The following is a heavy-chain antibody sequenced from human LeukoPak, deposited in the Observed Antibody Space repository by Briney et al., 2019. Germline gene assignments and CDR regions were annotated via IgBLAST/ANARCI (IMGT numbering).Heavy chain of an antibody. CDR3: ARYRSIAAAGRAPLGY. D-gene: IGHD6-13*01. Sequence: GESLKISCKGSGYSFTSYWIGWVRQMPGKGLEWMGIIYPGDSDTRYSPSFQGQVTISADKSISTAYLQWSSLKASDTAMYYCARYRSIAAAGRAPLGYWGQGTLVTVSS. CDR1: GYSFTSYW. J-gene: IGHJ4*02. CDR2: IYPGDSDT. V-gene: IGHV5-51*01.